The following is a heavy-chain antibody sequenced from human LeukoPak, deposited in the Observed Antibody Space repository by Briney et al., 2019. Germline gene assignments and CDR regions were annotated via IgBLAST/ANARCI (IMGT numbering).Heavy chain of an antibody. J-gene: IGHJ3*02. CDR2: IYSGGST. CDR1: GFTVSSNY. Sequence: GGSLRLSCAASGFTVSSNYMSWVRQAPGKGLEWVSVIYSGGSTYYADSVKGRFTISRANSKNTLYLQMNSLRAEDTAVYYCARDLMVGARWGAFDIWGQGTMVTVSS. CDR3: ARDLMVGARWGAFDI. D-gene: IGHD1-26*01. V-gene: IGHV3-53*01.